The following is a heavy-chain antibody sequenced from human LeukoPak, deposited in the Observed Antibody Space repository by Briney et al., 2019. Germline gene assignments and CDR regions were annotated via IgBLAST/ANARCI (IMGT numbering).Heavy chain of an antibody. CDR2: IWYDGSHK. CDR3: ARGTGTTDY. J-gene: IGHJ4*01. Sequence: GGSVRLSCATSGFTFNSYGFHWARQAPGKGLEWVAIIWYDGSHKSYADSVKGRFTISRDNSKNTVYLQMNTLRAEDTAVYCARGTGTTDYWGHGNLVAVSS. V-gene: IGHV3-33*01. CDR1: GFTFNSYG. D-gene: IGHD1-7*01.